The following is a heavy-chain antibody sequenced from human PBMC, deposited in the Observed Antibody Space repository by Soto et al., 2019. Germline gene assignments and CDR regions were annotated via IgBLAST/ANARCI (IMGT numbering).Heavy chain of an antibody. CDR2: IGSVGGDT. Sequence: GGSLRLSCAASGFTFYSYAMSWVRQAPGKGLEWVSTIGSVGGDTYYADSVKGRFTISRDDSKNTLLLQMNSLRAEDTAVYYCVKDRLAYNSVWDPFDIWGQGTMVTV. V-gene: IGHV3-23*01. J-gene: IGHJ3*02. CDR1: GFTFYSYA. CDR3: VKDRLAYNSVWDPFDI. D-gene: IGHD1-20*01.